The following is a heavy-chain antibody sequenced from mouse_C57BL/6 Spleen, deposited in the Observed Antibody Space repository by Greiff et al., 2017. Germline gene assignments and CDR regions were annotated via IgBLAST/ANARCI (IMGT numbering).Heavy chain of an antibody. D-gene: IGHD2-5*01. J-gene: IGHJ4*01. V-gene: IGHV1-20*01. Sequence: EVQLQESGPELVKPGDSVKISCKASGYSFTGYFMNWVMQSHGKSLEWIGRINPYNGDTFYNQKFKGKATLTVDKSSSTAHMELRSLTSEDSAVYYCAFYYSNSYYAMDYWGQGTSVTVSS. CDR3: AFYYSNSYYAMDY. CDR2: INPYNGDT. CDR1: GYSFTGYF.